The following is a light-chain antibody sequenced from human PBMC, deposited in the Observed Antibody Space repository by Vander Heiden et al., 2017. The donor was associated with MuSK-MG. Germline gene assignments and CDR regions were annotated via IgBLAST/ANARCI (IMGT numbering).Light chain of an antibody. CDR3: QQSYTTPIFT. CDR1: ENINNY. J-gene: IGKJ3*01. V-gene: IGKV1-39*01. CDR2: AAS. Sequence: DIQMTQSPLSLSASVGDRVTLTCRASENINNYLNWYQQRPGKAPKLLIFAASRLESGVPSRFSGSGSGTDFTLTITSLQPEDFATYHCQQSYTTPIFTFGPGTKVDIK.